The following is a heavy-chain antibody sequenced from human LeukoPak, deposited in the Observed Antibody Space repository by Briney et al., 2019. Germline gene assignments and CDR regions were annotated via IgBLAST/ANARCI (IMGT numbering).Heavy chain of an antibody. D-gene: IGHD5-18*01. J-gene: IGHJ6*02. Sequence: GRSLRLSCTASGFTFGDHAMSWVRQAPGKGLEWVGFIRSKAYRGTIEYAASVKGRFTISRDDSKSIAYLQMNSLKTEDTAVYYCTRGPIQLWLHNSMDVWGQGTTVTVSS. V-gene: IGHV3-49*04. CDR1: GFTFGDHA. CDR2: IRSKAYRGTI. CDR3: TRGPIQLWLHNSMDV.